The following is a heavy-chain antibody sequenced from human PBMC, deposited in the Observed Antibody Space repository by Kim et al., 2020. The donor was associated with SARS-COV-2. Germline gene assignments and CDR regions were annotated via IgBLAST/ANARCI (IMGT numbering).Heavy chain of an antibody. D-gene: IGHD6-6*01. CDR3: ARMRSRAHDW. V-gene: IGHV4-34*01. CDR2: INHSGST. Sequence: SETLSLTCAVYSGSFSGYYWSWIRQPPGKGLEWIGEINHSGSTNYNSSLKSRVIISVDTSKNQFSLNLNSVTAADAAVYYCARMRSRAHDWWGQGTLVTVSS. CDR1: SGSFSGYY. J-gene: IGHJ4*02.